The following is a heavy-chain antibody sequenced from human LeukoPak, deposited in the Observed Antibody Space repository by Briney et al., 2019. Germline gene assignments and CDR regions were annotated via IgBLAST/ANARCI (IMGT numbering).Heavy chain of an antibody. V-gene: IGHV1-2*04. J-gene: IGHJ6*02. CDR2: INPNSGGT. CDR1: GYTFTGYY. Sequence: PRASVKVSCKASGYTFTGYYIHWVRQAPGQGLEWMGWINPNSGGTNYAQKFQGWVTMTRDTSISTAYMELSRLRSDDTAVYYCARETQDTAMVTTHYYYGMDVWGQGTTVTVSS. CDR3: ARETQDTAMVTTHYYYGMDV. D-gene: IGHD5-18*01.